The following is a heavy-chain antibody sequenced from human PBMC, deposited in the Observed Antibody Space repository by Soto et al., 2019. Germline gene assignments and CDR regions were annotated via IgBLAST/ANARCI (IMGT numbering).Heavy chain of an antibody. D-gene: IGHD5-12*01. CDR2: ISPDNGNT. V-gene: IGHV1-18*01. Sequence: QVQLVQSGGEVKKPGASVKVSCKASGYTFTIYGINWVRQAPGQGLEWMGWISPDNGNTNYAQKLQGRVTMTTDTSTSTAYMELRSLRPADTAVYYCATALGYSGYAGMDVWGQGTTVTVSS. J-gene: IGHJ6*02. CDR3: ATALGYSGYAGMDV. CDR1: GYTFTIYG.